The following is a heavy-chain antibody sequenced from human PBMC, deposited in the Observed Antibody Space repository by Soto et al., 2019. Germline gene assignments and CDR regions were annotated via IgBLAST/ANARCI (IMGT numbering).Heavy chain of an antibody. V-gene: IGHV3-33*08. J-gene: IGHJ6*03. Sequence: GGSLRLSCTASGFTFRSYAMIWVRQAPGKGLEWVSVICCDGSNTYYADSVKGRFTISRDNSKNTLYLQMNSLRAEDTAVYYCAREDTAMVTYYYYMDVWGKGTTVTVSS. CDR1: GFTFRSYA. CDR2: ICCDGSNT. CDR3: AREDTAMVTYYYYMDV. D-gene: IGHD5-18*01.